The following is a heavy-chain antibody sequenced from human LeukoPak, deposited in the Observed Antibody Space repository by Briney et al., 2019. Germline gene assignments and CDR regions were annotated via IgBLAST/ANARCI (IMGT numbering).Heavy chain of an antibody. CDR1: GGSISSGGYY. CDR2: ICYSGST. J-gene: IGHJ4*02. D-gene: IGHD3-22*01. Sequence: SQTLSLTCTVSGGSISSGGYYWSWIRQHPGKGLEWIGYICYSGSTYYNPSLKSRVTISVDTSKNQFSLKLSSVTAADTAVYYCARTLADYYDSSGYPDYWGQGTLVTVSS. V-gene: IGHV4-31*03. CDR3: ARTLADYYDSSGYPDY.